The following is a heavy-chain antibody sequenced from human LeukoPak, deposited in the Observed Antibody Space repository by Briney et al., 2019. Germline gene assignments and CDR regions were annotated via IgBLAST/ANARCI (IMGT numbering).Heavy chain of an antibody. V-gene: IGHV3-7*01. D-gene: IGHD3-22*01. CDR3: ARCPYDSSGYYSVPSHLDY. CDR2: IKQDGSAK. Sequence: GGSLRLSCAASGFTFSSYWMTWVRQAPGKGLEWVANIKQDGSAKYYVDSLRGRFSISRGNVKNSLFLQMNSLSAEDTAVYYCARCPYDSSGYYSVPSHLDYWGQGTLVTVSS. J-gene: IGHJ4*02. CDR1: GFTFSSYW.